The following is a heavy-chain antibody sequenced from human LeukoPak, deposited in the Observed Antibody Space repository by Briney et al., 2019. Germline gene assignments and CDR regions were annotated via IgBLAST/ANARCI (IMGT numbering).Heavy chain of an antibody. V-gene: IGHV3-15*01. J-gene: IGHJ4*02. CDR3: TTIISPGVYVDY. CDR1: GFTFSNAW. CDR2: IKSKTDGGTT. Sequence: GGSLRPSCAASGFTFSNAWMSWVRQAPGKGLEWVGRIKSKTDGGTTDYAAPVKGRFTISRDDSKNTLYLQMNSLKTEDTAVYYCTTIISPGVYVDYWGQGTLVTVSS. D-gene: IGHD3-10*01.